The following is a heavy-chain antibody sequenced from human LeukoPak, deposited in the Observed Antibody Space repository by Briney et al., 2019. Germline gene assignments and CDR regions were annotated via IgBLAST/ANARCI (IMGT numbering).Heavy chain of an antibody. D-gene: IGHD3-16*01. V-gene: IGHV3-9*01. CDR1: GFTFDDYA. CDR3: AKDWGELSGYYYYGMDV. J-gene: IGHJ6*02. CDR2: ISWNSGSI. Sequence: QTGGSLRLSCAASGFTFDDYAMHWVRQAPGKGLEWVSGISWNSGSIGYADSVKGRFTISRDNAKNSLYLQMNSLRVEDTALYYCAKDWGELSGYYYYGMDVWGQGTTVTVSS.